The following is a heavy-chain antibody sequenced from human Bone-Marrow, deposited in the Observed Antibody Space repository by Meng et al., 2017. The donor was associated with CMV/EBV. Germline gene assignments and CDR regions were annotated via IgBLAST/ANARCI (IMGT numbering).Heavy chain of an antibody. CDR1: GYTFTGYY. D-gene: IGHD2-2*01. V-gene: IGHV1-2*02. Sequence: ASVKVSCKASGYTFTGYYMHWVRQAPGQGLEWMGWINPNSGGTNYAQKFQGRVTMIRDTSISTAYMELSRLRSDDTAVYYCARSGMVVVPAAHWGQGTLVTVSS. CDR3: ARSGMVVVPAAH. J-gene: IGHJ4*02. CDR2: INPNSGGT.